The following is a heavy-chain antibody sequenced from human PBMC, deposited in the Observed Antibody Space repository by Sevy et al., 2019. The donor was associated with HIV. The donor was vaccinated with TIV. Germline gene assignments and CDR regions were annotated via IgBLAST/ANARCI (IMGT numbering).Heavy chain of an antibody. J-gene: IGHJ5*02. CDR3: ARVSRLLWFRESNWFDP. CDR2: INHSGST. V-gene: IGHV4-34*01. CDR1: GGSFSGYY. D-gene: IGHD3-10*01. Sequence: TLSLTCAVYGGSFSGYYWSWIRQPPGKGLEWIGEINHSGSTNYNPSLKSRVTISVDTSKNQFSLKLSSVTAADTAVYYCARVSRLLWFRESNWFDPWGQRTLVTDSS.